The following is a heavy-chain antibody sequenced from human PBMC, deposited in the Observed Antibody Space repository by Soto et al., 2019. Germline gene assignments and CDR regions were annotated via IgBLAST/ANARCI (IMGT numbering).Heavy chain of an antibody. V-gene: IGHV1-2*02. D-gene: IGHD3-3*01. CDR2: INPATGAA. CDR1: GYPVTAYY. Sequence: QLHLVQSGAVVKKTGASVTVSCSASGYPVTAYYMHWVRQAPGRGLEWMGGINPATGAAKYTQTFPGRVTLAQDTSKGTVFMELGGLTSEDPAVFFCARGGGVGVAGSAAFDMWGQGTLVTVSS. CDR3: ARGGGVGVAGSAAFDM. J-gene: IGHJ3*02.